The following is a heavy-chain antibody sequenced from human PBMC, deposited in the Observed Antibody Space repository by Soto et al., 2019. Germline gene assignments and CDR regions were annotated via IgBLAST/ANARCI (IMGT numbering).Heavy chain of an antibody. Sequence: PGGSLTLTCAVSGFTFSSYGMHWVRQAPGQGLGWVAVIWYDGSNKYYADSVKGRFTISRDNSKNTLYLQMNSLRAEDTAVYYCARDGASTMIVVYDYYYGMDVWGQGTTVTVSS. CDR3: ARDGASTMIVVYDYYYGMDV. CDR1: GFTFSSYG. V-gene: IGHV3-33*01. D-gene: IGHD3-22*01. CDR2: IWYDGSNK. J-gene: IGHJ6*02.